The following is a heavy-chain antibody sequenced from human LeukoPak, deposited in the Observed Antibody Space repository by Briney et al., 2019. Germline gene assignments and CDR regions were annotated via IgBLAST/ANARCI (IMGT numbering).Heavy chain of an antibody. D-gene: IGHD2-21*02. CDR3: ARKRGEVVTAMGYYYGMDV. V-gene: IGHV3-30-3*01. CDR2: ISYDGSNK. J-gene: IGHJ6*02. CDR1: GFTFSSYA. Sequence: GGSLRLSCAASGFTFSSYAMHWVRQAPGKGLEWVAVISYDGSNKYYADSVKGRFTISRDNSKNTLYLQMNSLRAEDTAVYYCARKRGEVVTAMGYYYGMDVWGQGTTVTVSS.